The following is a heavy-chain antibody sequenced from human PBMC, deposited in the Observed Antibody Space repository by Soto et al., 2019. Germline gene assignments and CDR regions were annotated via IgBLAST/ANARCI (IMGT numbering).Heavy chain of an antibody. V-gene: IGHV3-23*01. Sequence: GGSLRLSCAGSGFICSSYDMSWVRQAPGKGLEWVSTILVGGSTHYPDSVKGRFTISRDNSKNTVFLQMNSLTAVDTAVYYCAKATATGGGAFDICGQGTMVTVSS. D-gene: IGHD2-8*02. J-gene: IGHJ3*02. CDR2: ILVGGST. CDR1: GFICSSYD. CDR3: AKATATGGGAFDI.